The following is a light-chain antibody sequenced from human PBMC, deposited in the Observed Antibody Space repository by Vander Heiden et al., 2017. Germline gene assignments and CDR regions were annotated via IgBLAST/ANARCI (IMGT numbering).Light chain of an antibody. V-gene: IGKV4-1*01. J-gene: IGKJ2*01. Sequence: DIVMTQSPDSLAVSLGERATINCKSSQTVLYSSNNKNYLAWYQQKPGQPPKLLIYWASTRESGVPDRFSGSGYGTEFTLTISSLQAEDVAVYYCQQYYSTPGYTFGQGTKLEIK. CDR3: QQYYSTPGYT. CDR1: QTVLYSSNNKNY. CDR2: WAS.